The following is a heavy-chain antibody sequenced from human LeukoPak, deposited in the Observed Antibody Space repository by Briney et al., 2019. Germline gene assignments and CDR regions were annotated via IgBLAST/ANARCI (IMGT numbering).Heavy chain of an antibody. Sequence: GASVRVSCTASGYTFSSFGISWVRQAPGQGLEWMGWASPDNGNTNYARKFQGRVTMTTDTSTYAAFMDLRSLRSDDTAVYFCARDGYLVRGIRITVPTYYVMDVWGQGTTVSVSS. J-gene: IGHJ6*02. CDR3: ARDGYLVRGIRITVPTYYVMDV. D-gene: IGHD3-10*01. CDR2: ASPDNGNT. CDR1: GYTFSSFG. V-gene: IGHV1-18*04.